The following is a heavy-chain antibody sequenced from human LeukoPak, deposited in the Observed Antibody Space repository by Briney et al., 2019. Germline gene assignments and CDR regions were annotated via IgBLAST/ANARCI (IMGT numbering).Heavy chain of an antibody. CDR2: ISNDGSNK. D-gene: IGHD3-22*01. CDR3: VKAGSGYYR. J-gene: IGHJ5*02. CDR1: GFTFRNYG. V-gene: IGHV3-30*18. Sequence: HAGRSLRLSCAASGFTFRNYGMHWVRQAPGKGLEWVAVISNDGSNKYYVDSVKGRFTVSRDNSKNTLYLQMNNLRMEDTAVYYCVKAGSGYYRWGQGTLVTVSS.